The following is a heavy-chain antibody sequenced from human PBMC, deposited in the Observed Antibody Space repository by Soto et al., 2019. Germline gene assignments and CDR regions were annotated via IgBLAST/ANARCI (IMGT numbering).Heavy chain of an antibody. D-gene: IGHD2-15*01. CDR1: GGTFSSYA. J-gene: IGHJ4*02. Sequence: QVQLVQSGAEVKKPGSSVKVSCKASGGTFSSYAISWVRQAPGQGLEWMGGIIPIFGTANYAQKFQGRVTITADESMSTAYMELSSLRSEDTAVYYCARASLRGMVVAAIDYWGQGTLVTVSS. V-gene: IGHV1-69*01. CDR2: IIPIFGTA. CDR3: ARASLRGMVVAAIDY.